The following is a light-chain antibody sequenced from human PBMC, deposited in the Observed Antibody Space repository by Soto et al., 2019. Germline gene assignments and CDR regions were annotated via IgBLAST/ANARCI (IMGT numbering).Light chain of an antibody. V-gene: IGLV2-11*01. J-gene: IGLJ2*01. CDR2: NVN. CDR3: WSYTRSATPG. Sequence: QSALIQPPSVSGSPGQSVTISCTGTSSDVGSYDYVSWYQQHPGTVPKPMIYNVNSQPSGIPDRFSGSKSGNTASMTISGLQAEDEADYWCWSYTRSATPGFGGGTKLTVL. CDR1: SSDVGSYDY.